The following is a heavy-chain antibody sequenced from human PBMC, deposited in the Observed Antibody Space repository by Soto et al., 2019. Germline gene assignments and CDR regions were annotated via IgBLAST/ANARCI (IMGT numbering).Heavy chain of an antibody. CDR3: ARGGFYDSSGARNYYYYGMNV. J-gene: IGHJ6*02. CDR2: ISAYDGYT. CDR1: GYTFTSYG. D-gene: IGHD3-22*01. V-gene: IGHV1-18*01. Sequence: ASVKVSCKASGYTFTSYGINWVRQAPGQGLEWLGWISAYDGYTNYAQILQGRVSMTTDTSTKTAYMELRSLRSDDTAMYYCARGGFYDSSGARNYYYYGMNVWSQGTTVTVSS.